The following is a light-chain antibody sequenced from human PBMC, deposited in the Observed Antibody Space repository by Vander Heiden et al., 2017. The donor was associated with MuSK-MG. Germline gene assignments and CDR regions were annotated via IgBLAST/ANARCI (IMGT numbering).Light chain of an antibody. CDR3: SSYKTSSNLLV. J-gene: IGLJ2*01. CDR1: SSDVGDYNY. Sequence: QSALTQPASVSGSPGQSITISCTGTSSDVGDYNYVSWYQQHPGKAPKLLIYEVSNRPSGVSHRFSGSKSGNTASLTISGLQAEDEADYYCSSYKTSSNLLVFGGGTKLTVL. V-gene: IGLV2-14*01. CDR2: EVS.